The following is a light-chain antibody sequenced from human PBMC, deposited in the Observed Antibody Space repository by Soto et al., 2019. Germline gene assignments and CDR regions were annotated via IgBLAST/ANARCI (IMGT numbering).Light chain of an antibody. CDR1: QSVGTN. Sequence: EIVMTQSPATLSVSPGERATLSCRASQSVGTNLAWYQQKPGQAPRLLIYGASTRATDIPARFSASGSGTEFTLTISSLQSEDFVVYYCQQYNNWPPLITFGQGTRLEIK. J-gene: IGKJ5*01. V-gene: IGKV3-15*01. CDR2: GAS. CDR3: QQYNNWPPLIT.